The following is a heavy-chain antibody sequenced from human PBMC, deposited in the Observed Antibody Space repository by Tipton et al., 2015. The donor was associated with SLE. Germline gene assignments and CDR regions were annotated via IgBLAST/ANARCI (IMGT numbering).Heavy chain of an antibody. J-gene: IGHJ6*02. CDR1: GFTFSSHW. V-gene: IGHV3-74*01. Sequence: GSLRLSCAASGFTFSSHWMYWVRQAPGKGLVWVSRISRDGSKIYYADSVEGRFTIYRDNAKNTLYLQMHSLRVDDTAVYYCGRGVYSEGSVGMDVWGQGTTVTVSS. CDR3: GRGVYSEGSVGMDV. CDR2: ISRDGSKI. D-gene: IGHD3-22*01.